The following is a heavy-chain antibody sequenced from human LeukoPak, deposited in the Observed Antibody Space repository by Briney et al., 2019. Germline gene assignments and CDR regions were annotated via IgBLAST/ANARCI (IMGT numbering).Heavy chain of an antibody. V-gene: IGHV3-30-3*01. CDR1: GFTFSSYA. Sequence: QPGGSPRLSCAASGFTFSSYAMHWVRQAPGKGLEWVAVISYDGSNKYYADSVKGRFTISRDNSKNTLYLQMNSLRAEDTAVYYCARGAGVDPIDYWGQGTLVTVSS. D-gene: IGHD3-3*01. CDR3: ARGAGVDPIDY. J-gene: IGHJ4*02. CDR2: ISYDGSNK.